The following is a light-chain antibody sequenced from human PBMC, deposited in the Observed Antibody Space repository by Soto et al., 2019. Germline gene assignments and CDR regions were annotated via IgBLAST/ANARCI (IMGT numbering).Light chain of an antibody. Sequence: EIVLTQSPATLSVSPGERATLSCRASQSLNSNLVWYQQKPGQAPRLLIYGASNRATGIPARFSGSGSGTDFTLTISRLEPEDFAVYYCQQYGSSGTFGQGTKVDIK. J-gene: IGKJ1*01. V-gene: IGKV3-20*01. CDR3: QQYGSSGT. CDR1: QSLNSN. CDR2: GAS.